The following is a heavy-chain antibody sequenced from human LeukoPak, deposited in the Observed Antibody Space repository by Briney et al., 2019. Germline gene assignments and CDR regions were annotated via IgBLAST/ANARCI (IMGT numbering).Heavy chain of an antibody. J-gene: IGHJ3*02. Sequence: AETLSLMCAVSGGSISSHYWRGMRQSPAKGREGMGFMHYRWNTKIRPSLRRRGTISRDRSKNQFSHEVSSVTAADTAVYYCARDSPFEWDVCGDSFDIWGQGTVVTVSS. V-gene: IGHV4-59*11. CDR3: ARDSPFEWDVCGDSFDI. D-gene: IGHD1-26*01. CDR2: MHYRWNT. CDR1: GGSISSHY.